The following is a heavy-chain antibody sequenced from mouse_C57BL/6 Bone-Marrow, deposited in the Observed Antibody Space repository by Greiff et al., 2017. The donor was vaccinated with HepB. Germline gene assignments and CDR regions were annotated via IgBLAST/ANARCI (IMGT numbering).Heavy chain of an antibody. CDR3: ASPDYYGSSYWYFDV. V-gene: IGHV14-2*01. CDR1: GFNIKDYY. J-gene: IGHJ1*03. CDR2: IDPEDGET. D-gene: IGHD1-1*01. Sequence: VQLQQSGAELVKPGASVKLSCTASGFNIKDYYMHWVKQRTEQGLEWIGRIDPEDGETKYAPKFQGKATITAYTSSNTAYLQLSSLTSEDTAVYYCASPDYYGSSYWYFDVWGTGTTVTVSS.